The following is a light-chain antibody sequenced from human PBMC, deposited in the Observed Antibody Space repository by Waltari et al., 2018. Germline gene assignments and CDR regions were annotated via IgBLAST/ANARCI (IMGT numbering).Light chain of an antibody. CDR3: QQYNSYWT. CDR2: DAS. J-gene: IGKJ1*01. CDR1: QSVSSY. Sequence: IVLTQSPATLSLSPGARATLSCRASQSVSSYLAWYQQKPGQAPRLLIYDASNRATGIPARFSGSGSGTDFTLTISSLEPEDFAVYYCQQYNSYWTFGQGTKVEIK. V-gene: IGKV3-11*01.